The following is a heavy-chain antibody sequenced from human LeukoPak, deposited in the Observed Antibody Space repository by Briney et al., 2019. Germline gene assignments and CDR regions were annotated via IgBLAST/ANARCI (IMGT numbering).Heavy chain of an antibody. CDR3: ARHYYDSSGYYYDY. J-gene: IGHJ4*02. CDR2: IYYSGST. V-gene: IGHV4-59*08. Sequence: SETLSLTCTVSGGSIGSYYWSWIRQPPGKGLEWIGYIYYSGSTNYNPSLKSRVTISVDTSKNQFSLKLSSVTAADTAVYYCARHYYDSSGYYYDYWGQGTLVTVSS. CDR1: GGSIGSYY. D-gene: IGHD3-22*01.